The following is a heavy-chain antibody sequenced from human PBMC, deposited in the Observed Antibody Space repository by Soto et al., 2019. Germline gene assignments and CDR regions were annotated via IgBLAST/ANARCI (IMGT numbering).Heavy chain of an antibody. V-gene: IGHV3-74*01. CDR2: IYFDGITT. CDR1: VFTFNTHC. D-gene: IGHD1-26*01. CDR3: ARGGAMGVDY. J-gene: IGHJ4*02. Sequence: LXLSCTAAVFTFNTHCMHWVRQAPGKGLVWVSRIYFDGITTNYADSVKGRLTVSRDNAKNTVYLHVNTLRDEDTAVYYCARGGAMGVDYWGQGTLVTVSS.